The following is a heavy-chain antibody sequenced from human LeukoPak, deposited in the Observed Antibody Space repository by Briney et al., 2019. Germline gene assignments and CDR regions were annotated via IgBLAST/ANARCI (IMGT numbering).Heavy chain of an antibody. CDR1: GYSFTSYW. V-gene: IGHV5-10-1*01. CDR2: IDASDSYT. D-gene: IGHD3-10*01. CDR3: ARAGRITMVRGVFDHYYDYGMDV. Sequence: AESLSITCKGSGYSFTSYWISWVRQMPGKGLEWMGRIDASDSYTNYSPSFQGHVTISADKSISTAYLQWSSLKASDTAMYYCARAGRITMVRGVFDHYYDYGMDVWGEGRSVTVSS. J-gene: IGHJ6*04.